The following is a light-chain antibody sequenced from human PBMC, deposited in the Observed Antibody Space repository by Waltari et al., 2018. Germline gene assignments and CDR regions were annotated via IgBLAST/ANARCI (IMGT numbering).Light chain of an antibody. V-gene: IGLV2-14*03. J-gene: IGLJ1*01. CDR1: SSDIGSFNY. Sequence: QSALTQPASVSGSPGQSLTISCTGTSSDIGSFNYVSWYQQYPGKAPKLIIFDVSNRPSGISVRFSGSKSGNTASLTISGLQAEDEADYICTSYTTTDTLYVFGTGTQVTVL. CDR3: TSYTTTDTLYV. CDR2: DVS.